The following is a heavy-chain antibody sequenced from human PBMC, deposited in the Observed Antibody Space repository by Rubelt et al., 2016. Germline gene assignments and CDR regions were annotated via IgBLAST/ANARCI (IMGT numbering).Heavy chain of an antibody. V-gene: IGHV4-34*01. J-gene: IGHJ4*02. CDR3: ARYGIAHTEFDF. CDR1: GGSFSGYY. CDR2: INHSGST. Sequence: QVQLQQWGAGLLKPSETLSLPCAVYGGSFSGYYWSWIRQPPGKGLEWIGEINHSGSTNYKPSLTGGGTISVDTSKNQLCLKLSSVTAADTAVDYCARYGIAHTEFDFWSQGTLVTVSS. D-gene: IGHD6-13*01.